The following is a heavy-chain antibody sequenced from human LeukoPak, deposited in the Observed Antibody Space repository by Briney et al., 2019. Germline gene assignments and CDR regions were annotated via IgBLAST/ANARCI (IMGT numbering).Heavy chain of an antibody. Sequence: GGSLRLSCAASGFTFSSYGMSWVRQAPGKGLEWVSAISGSGGSTYYADSVKGRFTISRDNSKNTLYLQMNSLRAEDTAVYYCAKGASHGSGSLLTFYYYYYYMDVWGKGTTVTISS. D-gene: IGHD3-10*01. CDR3: AKGASHGSGSLLTFYYYYYYMDV. J-gene: IGHJ6*03. V-gene: IGHV3-23*01. CDR1: GFTFSSYG. CDR2: ISGSGGST.